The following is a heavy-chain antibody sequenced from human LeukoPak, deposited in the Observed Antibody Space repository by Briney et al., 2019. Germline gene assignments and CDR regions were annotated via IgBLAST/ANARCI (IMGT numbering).Heavy chain of an antibody. J-gene: IGHJ4*02. CDR3: ARGGSYTVDY. Sequence: ASVKVSCKASGYTFTGYYMHWVRQAPGQGLEWMGWINLNSGGTNYAQKFQGWVTMTRDTSISTAYMELSRLRSDDTAVYYCARGGSYTVDYWGQGTLVTVSS. CDR1: GYTFTGYY. D-gene: IGHD2-8*01. CDR2: INLNSGGT. V-gene: IGHV1-2*04.